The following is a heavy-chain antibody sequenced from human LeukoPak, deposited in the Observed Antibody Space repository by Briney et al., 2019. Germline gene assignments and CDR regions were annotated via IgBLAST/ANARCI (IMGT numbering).Heavy chain of an antibody. CDR1: GGSFSSGSYY. CDR2: IYYSGST. CDR3: ARASFFAHYYYYGMDV. J-gene: IGHJ6*02. Sequence: PSETLSLTCTVSGGSFSSGSYYWSWIRQPPGKGLEWIGYIYYSGSTNYNPSLKSRVTISVDTSKNQFSLKLSSVTAADTAVYYCARASFFAHYYYYGMDVWGQGTTVTVSS. D-gene: IGHD3-3*02. V-gene: IGHV4-61*01.